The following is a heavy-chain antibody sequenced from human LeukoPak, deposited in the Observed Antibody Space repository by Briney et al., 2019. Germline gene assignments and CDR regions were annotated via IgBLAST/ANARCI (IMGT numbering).Heavy chain of an antibody. V-gene: IGHV3-53*01. D-gene: IGHD2-2*01. CDR1: GFSVSNNY. J-gene: IGHJ4*02. Sequence: GGSLRLSCAASGFSVSNNYMSWVRQAPGEGLEWVSFIYNTGETYYADSVRGRFTISRDNSKNTLFLEMNSLRAEDTAVYYCAKWYCSTNNCYYDCWGQGTLVSVSS. CDR3: AKWYCSTNNCYYDC. CDR2: IYNTGET.